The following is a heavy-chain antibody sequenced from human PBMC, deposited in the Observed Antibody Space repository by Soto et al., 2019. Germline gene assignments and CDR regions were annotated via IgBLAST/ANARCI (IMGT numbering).Heavy chain of an antibody. CDR1: GFTFSSYE. V-gene: IGHV3-48*03. CDR3: TRVRDSNDY. Sequence: LRLSCVGSGFTFSSYEMNWVRQAPGKGLEWVSNIRSSGRSINYADSVKGRFTISRDNAKNSLYLQMNSLRAEDTAVYYCTRVRDSNDYWGQGTLVTVSS. J-gene: IGHJ4*02. CDR2: IRSSGRSI. D-gene: IGHD3-22*01.